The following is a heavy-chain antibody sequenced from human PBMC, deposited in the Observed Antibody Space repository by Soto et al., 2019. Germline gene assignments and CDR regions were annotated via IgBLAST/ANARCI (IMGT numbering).Heavy chain of an antibody. J-gene: IGHJ5*02. Sequence: ASVKVSCKASGYTFTSYGINWVRQATGQGLEWMGWMNPNSGNTGYAQKYQGRVTMTRNTSISTAYMELSSLRSEDTAVYYCARCSIRGRIADWFDPLGQGTLVTVSS. CDR2: MNPNSGNT. CDR3: ARCSIRGRIADWFDP. V-gene: IGHV1-8*01. D-gene: IGHD6-13*01. CDR1: GYTFTSYG.